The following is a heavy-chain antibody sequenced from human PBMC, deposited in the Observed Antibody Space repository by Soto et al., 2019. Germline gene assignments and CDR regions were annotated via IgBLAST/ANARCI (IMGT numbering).Heavy chain of an antibody. CDR3: VKDRDSNSWPSRDV. J-gene: IGHJ6*02. CDR1: GYTFTRNG. CDR2: ISPKSGSI. Sequence: GASVKVSCKTSGYTFTRNGISWVLQAPGQGLEWMGWISPKSGSIKYAQKFQGRVIMTTDTSTSTAYMEVRSLRSDDTAVYYCVKDRDSNSWPSRDVWGPGTTVTVSS. D-gene: IGHD3-22*01. V-gene: IGHV1-18*01.